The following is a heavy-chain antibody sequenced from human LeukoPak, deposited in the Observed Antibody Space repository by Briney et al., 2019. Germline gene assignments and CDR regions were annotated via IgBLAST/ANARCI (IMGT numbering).Heavy chain of an antibody. CDR1: GFSFSSYL. D-gene: IGHD1-7*01. CDR3: ARTGNLLDY. CDR2: INTDGSDI. V-gene: IGHV3-74*01. J-gene: IGHJ4*02. Sequence: GGSLRLSCAASGFSFSSYLMQWVRQVPGKGLVWVSRINTDGSDITYADSVKGRFTISRDNAKNTLYLQMNSLRAEDTAVYYCARTGNLLDYWGQGTLVTVSS.